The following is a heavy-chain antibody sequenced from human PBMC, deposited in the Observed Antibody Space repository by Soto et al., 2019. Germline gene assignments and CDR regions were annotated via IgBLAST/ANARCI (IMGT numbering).Heavy chain of an antibody. CDR2: IISIFVTA. J-gene: IGHJ5*02. CDR1: GGTFSSYA. Sequence: QVQLVQSGAEVKKPGSSVKVSCKASGGTFSSYAISWVRQAPGQGLEWMGGIISIFVTANYAQKFQGRVTITADESTSTDYMGLSSLRYDDTAGYYCALVGQWLVNWFDPWGPGNLVTGSS. V-gene: IGHV1-69*01. D-gene: IGHD6-19*01. CDR3: ALVGQWLVNWFDP.